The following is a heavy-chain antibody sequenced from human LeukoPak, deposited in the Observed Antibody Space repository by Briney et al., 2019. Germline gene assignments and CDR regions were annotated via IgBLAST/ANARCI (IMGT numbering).Heavy chain of an antibody. CDR2: IYHSGST. D-gene: IGHD3-10*01. Sequence: SQTLSLTCAVSGGSISSGGYSWSWTRQPPGKGLEWIGYIYHSGSTYYNPSLKSRVTISVDRSKNQFSLKLSSVTAADTAVYYCARDGGSGSFAFDIWGQGTMVTVSS. CDR1: GGSISSGGYS. V-gene: IGHV4-30-2*01. J-gene: IGHJ3*02. CDR3: ARDGGSGSFAFDI.